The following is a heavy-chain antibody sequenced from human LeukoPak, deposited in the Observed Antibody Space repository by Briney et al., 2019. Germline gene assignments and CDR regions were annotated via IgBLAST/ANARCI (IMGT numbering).Heavy chain of an antibody. CDR2: INPNSGGT. D-gene: IGHD6-13*01. CDR3: ARGEGDSSSWPLNY. V-gene: IGHV1-2*02. Sequence: TSVKVSCKASGYIFTGYYMHWVRQAPGQGLEWMGWINPNSGGTKYAQQFQGRVTMTRDTSISTTYMELSRLTSDDTAVYYCARGEGDSSSWPLNYWGQGTLVPVSS. CDR1: GYIFTGYY. J-gene: IGHJ4*02.